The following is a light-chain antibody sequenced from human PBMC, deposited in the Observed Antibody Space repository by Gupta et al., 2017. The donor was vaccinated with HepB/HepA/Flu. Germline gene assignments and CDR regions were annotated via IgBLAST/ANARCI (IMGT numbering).Light chain of an antibody. CDR1: NSNIGNNY. CDR2: ENI. J-gene: IGLJ2*01. V-gene: IGLV1-51*02. CDR3: GTWDSSLRAGV. Sequence: QSVFTQPLSVPAAPGQKVTISCSGSNSNIGNNYVSWYQQLPGTAPRLLIYENIKRPSGIPDRFSGSRSGTSATLGITGLQTGDEADYYCGTWDSSLRAGVFGGGTKVTVL.